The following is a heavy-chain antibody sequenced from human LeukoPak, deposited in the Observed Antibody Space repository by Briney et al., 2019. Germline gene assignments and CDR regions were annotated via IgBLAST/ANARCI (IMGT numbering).Heavy chain of an antibody. CDR1: GYTFTSYY. Sequence: ASVKVSCKASGYTFTSYYMHWVRQAPGQGLEWMGIINPSGGSTSYAQKFQGRVTMTRETSTSTVYMEMSSLRYEDTGVYYCARDVGGGMVRGVRYYFDYWGQGTLVTVSS. D-gene: IGHD3-10*01. CDR3: ARDVGGGMVRGVRYYFDY. V-gene: IGHV1-46*03. CDR2: INPSGGST. J-gene: IGHJ4*02.